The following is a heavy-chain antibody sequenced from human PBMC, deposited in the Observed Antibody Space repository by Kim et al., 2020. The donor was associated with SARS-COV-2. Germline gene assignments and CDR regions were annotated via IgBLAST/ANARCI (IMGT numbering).Heavy chain of an antibody. V-gene: IGHV3-74*01. Sequence: STSYADSVTGRFTISRDNAKSTLYLQMNSLRAEDTAVYYCSRGVPTYSDYWGQGTLVTVSS. D-gene: IGHD1-1*01. CDR3: SRGVPTYSDY. CDR2: ST. J-gene: IGHJ4*02.